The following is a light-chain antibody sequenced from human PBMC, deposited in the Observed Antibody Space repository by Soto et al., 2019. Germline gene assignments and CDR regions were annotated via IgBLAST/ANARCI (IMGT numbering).Light chain of an antibody. J-gene: IGLJ1*01. CDR2: DNN. CDR1: SSNIGNNY. Sequence: QSVLTQPPSVSAAPGQRVTISCSGSSSNIGNNYVSWYQQLPGTAPKLLIYDNNKRASGIPDRFSDSKSGTSATLGITGLQTGDEADYYCGTWDTSLSAYVFGTGTQLTVL. V-gene: IGLV1-51*01. CDR3: GTWDTSLSAYV.